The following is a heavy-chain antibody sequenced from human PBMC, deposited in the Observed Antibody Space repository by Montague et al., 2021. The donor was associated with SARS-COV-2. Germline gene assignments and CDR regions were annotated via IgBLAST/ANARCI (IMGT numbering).Heavy chain of an antibody. CDR3: ARVRITMIVVVDAFDI. CDR2: IYYSGST. D-gene: IGHD3-22*01. Sequence: IYYSGSTYYNPSLKSRITISVDTSKNQFSLKLSSVTTADTALYYCARVRITMIVVVDAFDIWGQGTMVNVLS. V-gene: IGHV4-31*02. J-gene: IGHJ3*02.